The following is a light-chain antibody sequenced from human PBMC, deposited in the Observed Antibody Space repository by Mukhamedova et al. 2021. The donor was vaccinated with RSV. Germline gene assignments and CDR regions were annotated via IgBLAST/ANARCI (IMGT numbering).Light chain of an antibody. CDR3: QQSYNTPRDS. CDR2: GAS. V-gene: IGKV1-39*01. J-gene: IGKJ2*03. Sequence: WYQRRVHGEAPKLLIYGASSLHSGVPSRFIGSGSGTEFTLTISSLRPEDFATYYCQQSYNTPRDSFGQGTKLEIK.